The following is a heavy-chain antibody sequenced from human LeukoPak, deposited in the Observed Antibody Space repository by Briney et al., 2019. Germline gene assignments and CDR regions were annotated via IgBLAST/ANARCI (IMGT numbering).Heavy chain of an antibody. Sequence: SETQSLTCTVSGGSISSSSYYWGWIRQPPGRGLEWIGSIYYSGSTYYNPSLKSRVTISVDTSKNQFSLKLSSVTAADTAVYYCARAAYNDYGDYGSFDYWGQGTLVTVSS. J-gene: IGHJ4*02. CDR3: ARAAYNDYGDYGSFDY. CDR2: IYYSGST. V-gene: IGHV4-39*07. CDR1: GGSISSSSYY. D-gene: IGHD4-17*01.